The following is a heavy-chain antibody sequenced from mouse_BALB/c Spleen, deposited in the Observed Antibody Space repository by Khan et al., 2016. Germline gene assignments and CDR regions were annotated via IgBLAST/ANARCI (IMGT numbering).Heavy chain of an antibody. V-gene: IGHV2-2*02. CDR1: GFSLTSYG. D-gene: IGHD2-1*01. CDR2: IWSGGST. J-gene: IGHJ3*01. CDR3: ATHGNYFAY. Sequence: VQLQESGPGLVQPSQSLSITCTVSGFSLTSYGVHWVRQSPGKGLEWLGVIWSGGSTDYNAAFISRLSISKDNSKSQVFFKMNSLQANDTAIYYCATHGNYFAYWGQGTLVTVSA.